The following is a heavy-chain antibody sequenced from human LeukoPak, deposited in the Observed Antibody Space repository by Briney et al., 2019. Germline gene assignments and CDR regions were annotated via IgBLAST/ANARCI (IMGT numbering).Heavy chain of an antibody. J-gene: IGHJ4*02. V-gene: IGHV3-21*01. Sequence: GGSLRLSCAASGFTFSSYSMNWVRQAPEKGLEWVSSISSSSSYIYYADSVKGRFTISRDNAKNSLYLQMNSLRAEDTAVYYCAREFDSSGYYPGENSFDYWGRGTLVTVSS. D-gene: IGHD3-22*01. CDR1: GFTFSSYS. CDR2: ISSSSSYI. CDR3: AREFDSSGYYPGENSFDY.